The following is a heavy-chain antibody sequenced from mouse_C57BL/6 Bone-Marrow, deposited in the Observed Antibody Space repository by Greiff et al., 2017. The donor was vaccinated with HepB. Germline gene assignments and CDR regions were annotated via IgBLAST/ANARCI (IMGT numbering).Heavy chain of an antibody. Sequence: QVQLLQPGPELVKPGASVKFSCKASGYTFTSSWMHWVKQRPGQGLEWIGVINPGSGGTNYNEKFKGKATLTADKSSSTAYMQLSSLTSEDSAVYVYAISADYDRGMDDWGQGTSVTSAS. D-gene: IGHD2-4*01. CDR2: INPGSGGT. J-gene: IGHJ4*01. V-gene: IGHV1-64*01. CDR1: GYTFTSSW. CDR3: AISADYDRGMDD.